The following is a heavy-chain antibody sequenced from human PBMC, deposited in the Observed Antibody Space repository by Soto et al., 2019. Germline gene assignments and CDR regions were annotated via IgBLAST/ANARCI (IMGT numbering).Heavy chain of an antibody. J-gene: IGHJ6*02. CDR2: ISYDGSNK. CDR1: GFTFSSYA. CDR3: ARDGSSGYYYHGMDV. D-gene: IGHD6-6*01. V-gene: IGHV3-30-3*01. Sequence: GGSLRLSCAASGFTFSSYAMHWVRQAPGKGLEWVAVISYDGSNKYYADSVKGRFTISRDNSKNTLYLQMNSLRAEDTAVYYCARDGSSGYYYHGMDVWGQGTTVTVSS.